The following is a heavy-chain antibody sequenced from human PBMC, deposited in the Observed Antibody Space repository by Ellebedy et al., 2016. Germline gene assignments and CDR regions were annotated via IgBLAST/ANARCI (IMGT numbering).Heavy chain of an antibody. CDR1: GGSISSYY. CDR2: IYTSGST. D-gene: IGHD3-16*01. J-gene: IGHJ6*03. CDR3: ARDRGENYMDV. Sequence: GSLRLSXTVSGGSISSYYWSWIRQPAGKGLEWIGRIYTSGSTNYNPSLKSRVTMSVDTSKNQFSLKLSSVTAADTAVYYCARDRGENYMDVWGKGTTVTVSS. V-gene: IGHV4-4*07.